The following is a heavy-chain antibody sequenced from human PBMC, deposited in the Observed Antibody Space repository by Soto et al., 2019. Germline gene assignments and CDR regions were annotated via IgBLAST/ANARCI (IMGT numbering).Heavy chain of an antibody. CDR1: GYTFTSYA. Sequence: QVQLVQSGAEVKKPGASVKVSCKASGYTFTSYAMHWVRPSPGQRLECMGWINAGNGNTKYSQNFQGRFTITRDTSASTAYMERSSLRSEDTAVYYWSRGVPCIAARRVGWFDPWGQGTMVTVSS. CDR2: INAGNGNT. CDR3: SRGVPCIAARRVGWFDP. J-gene: IGHJ5*02. D-gene: IGHD6-6*01. V-gene: IGHV1-3*01.